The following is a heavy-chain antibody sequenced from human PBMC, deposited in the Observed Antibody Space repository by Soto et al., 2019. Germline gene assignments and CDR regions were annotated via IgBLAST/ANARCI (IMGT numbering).Heavy chain of an antibody. CDR2: ISSSGMTV. V-gene: IGHV3-48*03. D-gene: IGHD3-9*01. CDR3: ARVSLETYYDILTGPPRH. CDR1: GFTFSSYE. Sequence: GGSLRLSCVASGFTFSSYEMNWVRQAPGKGLEWVSYISSSGMTVYYADSVKGRFTISRDNAKNSLYLQMNSLRAEDTAVYYCARVSLETYYDILTGPPRHWGQGTLVTVSS. J-gene: IGHJ4*02.